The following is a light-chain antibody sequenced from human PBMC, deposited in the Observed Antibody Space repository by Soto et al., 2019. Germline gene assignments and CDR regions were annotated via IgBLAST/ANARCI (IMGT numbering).Light chain of an antibody. Sequence: ESVLTQSPATLSLSPGERATLSCRASPSVTNFLAWYQQKPGQAPRLLIYGAFNRATGIPATFSGSGSGTDFTLTISSLEPEDSAVYYCQQRNVWPPVTFGQGTRLDIK. CDR2: GAF. CDR1: PSVTNF. J-gene: IGKJ5*01. CDR3: QQRNVWPPVT. V-gene: IGKV3-11*01.